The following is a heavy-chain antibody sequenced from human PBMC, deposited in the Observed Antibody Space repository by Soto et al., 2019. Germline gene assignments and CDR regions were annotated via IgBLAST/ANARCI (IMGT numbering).Heavy chain of an antibody. CDR1: GYTFTGYY. D-gene: IGHD7-27*01. CDR2: INPNSGGT. V-gene: IGHV1-2*04. J-gene: IGHJ6*03. CDR3: ARGVNWGVWYYMDV. Sequence: QVQLVQSGAEVKKPGASVKVSCKAPGYTFTGYYMHWWRQAPGQGLEWMGWINPNSGGTNYAQKFQGWVTMTRDRSISTAYMEMSRLRSDDTAVYYCARGVNWGVWYYMDVWGKGTTVTVSS.